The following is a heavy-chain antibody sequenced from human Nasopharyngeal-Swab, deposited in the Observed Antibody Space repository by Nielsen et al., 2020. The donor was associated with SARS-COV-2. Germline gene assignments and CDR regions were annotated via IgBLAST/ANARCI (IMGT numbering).Heavy chain of an antibody. CDR2: ISGSGAGT. D-gene: IGHD3-16*01. V-gene: IGHV3-23*01. Sequence: WIRQPPGKGLEWVSAISGSGAGTYYADSVKGRFTISRDNSTDTLYLQMNSLGAEDTAVYYCAKDLPFGRNYAWGYFDYWGQGTLVTVSS. J-gene: IGHJ4*02. CDR3: AKDLPFGRNYAWGYFDY.